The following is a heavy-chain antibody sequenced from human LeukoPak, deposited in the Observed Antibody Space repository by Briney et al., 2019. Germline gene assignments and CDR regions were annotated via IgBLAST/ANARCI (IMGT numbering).Heavy chain of an antibody. J-gene: IGHJ3*02. CDR1: GFTFSSYG. CDR3: ATDLTAFLHFASHFDAFDI. D-gene: IGHD3-3*02. Sequence: DPGGSLRLSCAASGFTFSSYGMHWVRQAPGKGLGWVAVIWYDGSNKYYADSVKGRFTISRDNSKNTLYLQMNSLRAEDTAVYYCATDLTAFLHFASHFDAFDIWGQGTMVTVSS. CDR2: IWYDGSNK. V-gene: IGHV3-33*01.